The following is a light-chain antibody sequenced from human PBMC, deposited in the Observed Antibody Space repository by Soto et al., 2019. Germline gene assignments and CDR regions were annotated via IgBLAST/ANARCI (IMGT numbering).Light chain of an antibody. CDR1: ESLSSSY. CDR3: QQYGRSAWT. CDR2: GAS. J-gene: IGKJ1*01. Sequence: EIVLTQSPGTLSLSPGDRATLACRARESLSSSYLAWYQQKPGQAPRLLIYGASSRATGIPDRFSGSGSGADFTLTISRLEPEDFAVYYCQQYGRSAWTFGQGTKVEIK. V-gene: IGKV3-20*01.